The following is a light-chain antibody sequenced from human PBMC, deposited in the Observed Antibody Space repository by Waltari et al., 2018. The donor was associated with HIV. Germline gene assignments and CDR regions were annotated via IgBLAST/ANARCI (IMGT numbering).Light chain of an antibody. V-gene: IGLV4-69*01. CDR1: SGHTSNA. CDR2: INTDGSH. Sequence: QLVLTQSPSGSASLGASVKLTCTLSSGHTSNAISWHQQQPEKGPRFLLKINTDGSHDRGDGIPDRFSGSSSGAERYLTISSLQSEDEADYYCQAWGAGIRVFGGGTKLTVL. CDR3: QAWGAGIRV. J-gene: IGLJ3*02.